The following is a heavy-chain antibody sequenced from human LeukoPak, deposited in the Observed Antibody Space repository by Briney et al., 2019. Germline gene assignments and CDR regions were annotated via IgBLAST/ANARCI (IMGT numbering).Heavy chain of an antibody. D-gene: IGHD3-10*01. CDR2: IYYSGST. CDR1: GGSISSSSYF. Sequence: SETLSLTCTVSGGSISSSSYFWGWIRQPPGKGLEWIGSIYYSGSTNYNPSLKSRVTISVDTSKNQFSLKLSSVTAPDTAVYYCARRSYYYGSGSPFDYWGQGTLVTVSS. V-gene: IGHV4-39*01. J-gene: IGHJ4*02. CDR3: ARRSYYYGSGSPFDY.